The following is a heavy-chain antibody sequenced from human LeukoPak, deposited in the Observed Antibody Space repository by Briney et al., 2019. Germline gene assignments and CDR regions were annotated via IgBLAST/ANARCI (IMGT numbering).Heavy chain of an antibody. V-gene: IGHV4-34*01. CDR2: INHSGST. J-gene: IGHJ4*02. CDR1: GGSFSGYY. CDR3: AKAVAGTAVY. D-gene: IGHD6-19*01. Sequence: SETLSLTCAVYGGSFSGYYWSWIRQPPGKGLEWIGEINHSGSTNYNPSLKSRVTISVDTSKNLFSLKLSSVTAADTAVYYCAKAVAGTAVYWGQGTLVTVSS.